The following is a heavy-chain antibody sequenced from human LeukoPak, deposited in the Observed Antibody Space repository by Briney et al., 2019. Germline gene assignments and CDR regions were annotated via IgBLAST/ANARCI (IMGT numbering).Heavy chain of an antibody. D-gene: IGHD2-2*01. V-gene: IGHV4-59*11. CDR2: IYYSGST. CDR3: ARGHCSSTSCSRNWFDP. J-gene: IGHJ5*02. Sequence: PSETLSLTCTVSGGSISSHYWSWIRQPPGKGLELIGYIYYSGSTNYNPSLKSRVTISVDTSKNQFSLKLSSVTAADTAVYYCARGHCSSTSCSRNWFDPWGQGTLVTVSS. CDR1: GGSISSHY.